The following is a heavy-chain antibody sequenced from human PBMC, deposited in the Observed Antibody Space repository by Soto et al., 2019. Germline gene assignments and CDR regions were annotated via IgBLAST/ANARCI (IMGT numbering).Heavy chain of an antibody. CDR3: ARPWNSLGSGSPENWCDP. Sequence: SETLSLTCTVSGGSISSYYWSWIRQPPGKGLEWIGYIYYSGSTNYNPSLKSRVTISVDTSKNQFSLKLSSVTAADTAVYYCARPWNSLGSGSPENWCDPWGQGTLVTVSS. J-gene: IGHJ5*02. V-gene: IGHV4-59*01. D-gene: IGHD3-10*01. CDR2: IYYSGST. CDR1: GGSISSYY.